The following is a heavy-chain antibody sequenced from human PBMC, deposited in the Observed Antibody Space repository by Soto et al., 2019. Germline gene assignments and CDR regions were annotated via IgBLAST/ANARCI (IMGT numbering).Heavy chain of an antibody. Sequence: SVKVSCKASGGTFSSYAISWVRQAPGQGLEWMGGIIPIFGTANYAQKFQGRVTITADESTSTAYMELSGLRSEDTAVYYCARTAVRQYSSSSRPYYYYYYGMDVWGQGTTVTVSS. J-gene: IGHJ6*02. CDR3: ARTAVRQYSSSSRPYYYYYYGMDV. CDR2: IIPIFGTA. CDR1: GGTFSSYA. V-gene: IGHV1-69*13. D-gene: IGHD6-6*01.